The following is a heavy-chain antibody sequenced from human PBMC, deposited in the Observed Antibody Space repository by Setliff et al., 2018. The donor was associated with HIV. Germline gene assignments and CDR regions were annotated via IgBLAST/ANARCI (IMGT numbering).Heavy chain of an antibody. CDR1: GFTFGRYA. CDR3: ARDRPYSGGSHFDY. D-gene: IGHD1-26*01. Sequence: PGGSLRLSCAASGFTFGRYAMSWVRQAPGKGLEWVSGIYSGSIGYADSVTGRFTISRDNAKNSLFLQMSGLRAEDTAVYYCARDRPYSGGSHFDYWGQGTLVTVSS. J-gene: IGHJ4*02. CDR2: IYSGSI. V-gene: IGHV3-20*04.